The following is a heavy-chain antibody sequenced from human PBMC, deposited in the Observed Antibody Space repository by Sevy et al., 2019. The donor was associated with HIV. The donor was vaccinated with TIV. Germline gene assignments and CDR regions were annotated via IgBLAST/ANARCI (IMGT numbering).Heavy chain of an antibody. CDR1: GDSISSYY. D-gene: IGHD6-6*01. J-gene: IGHJ4*02. Sequence: SETLSLTCTGSGDSISSYYWSWMRQPPGKGLEWVGYIHYSGSTNYNPPLKSRVTISVDTSKSQFSLNLNSVTAADTAVYFCARASGQSTSSRYFDFWGQGTLVTVSS. V-gene: IGHV4-59*01. CDR2: IHYSGST. CDR3: ARASGQSTSSRYFDF.